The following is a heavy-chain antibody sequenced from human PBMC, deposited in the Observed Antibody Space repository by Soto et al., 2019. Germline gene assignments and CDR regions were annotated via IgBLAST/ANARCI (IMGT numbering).Heavy chain of an antibody. CDR1: RYTFIGYA. D-gene: IGHD3-10*01. Sequence: GASVKVSCKAARYTFIGYAVHWVRQAPGQRLEWMGWINGDNGNTKYSQKFQGRITITRDMSASTADMELSSLRHEDTVVYYCAGGGVTTTTSYFDYWGQGTLVTVSS. CDR3: AGGGVTTTTSYFDY. CDR2: INGDNGNT. J-gene: IGHJ4*02. V-gene: IGHV1-3*01.